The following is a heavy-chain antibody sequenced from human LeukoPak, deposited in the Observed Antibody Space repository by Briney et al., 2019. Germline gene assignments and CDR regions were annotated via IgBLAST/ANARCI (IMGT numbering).Heavy chain of an antibody. V-gene: IGHV4-59*01. CDR3: AREMAGGCFDS. J-gene: IGHJ4*02. D-gene: IGHD5-24*01. CDR2: ISYRGST. Sequence: SETLSLTCTVSGGSIRSYYWTWIRQPPGKGLEWIGYISYRGSTNYDPSHKSRVTISVDTSKNQFSLKLSSVTAADTAVYYCAREMAGGCFDSWGQGTLVTVSS. CDR1: GGSIRSYY.